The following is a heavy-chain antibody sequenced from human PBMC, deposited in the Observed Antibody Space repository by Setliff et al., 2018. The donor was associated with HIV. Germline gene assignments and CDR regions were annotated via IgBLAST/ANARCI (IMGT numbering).Heavy chain of an antibody. Sequence: GASVKVSCKASGYTFISYGYSWVRQAPGQGLQWMGWISGYNGDTNYAQELQGRVTMTTDTSTSTAYMELRSLRSDDTAAYYCARTLVGPTGGYYFDYWGQGTLVTVSS. D-gene: IGHD1-26*01. CDR2: ISGYNGDT. CDR1: GYTFISYG. CDR3: ARTLVGPTGGYYFDY. J-gene: IGHJ4*02. V-gene: IGHV1-18*01.